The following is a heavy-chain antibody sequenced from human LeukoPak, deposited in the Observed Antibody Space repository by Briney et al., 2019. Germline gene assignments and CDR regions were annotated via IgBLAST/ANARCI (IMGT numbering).Heavy chain of an antibody. CDR3: ARGYCSGGSCYSQDY. D-gene: IGHD2-15*01. V-gene: IGHV4-59*12. J-gene: IGHJ4*02. CDR1: GGSICSYY. Sequence: SETLSLTCTVSGGSICSYYWSWIRQPPGKGLEWIGYIYHSGSTYCNPSLKSRVTISVDRSKNQFSLKLSSVTAADTAVYYCARGYCSGGSCYSQDYWGQGTLVTVSS. CDR2: IYHSGST.